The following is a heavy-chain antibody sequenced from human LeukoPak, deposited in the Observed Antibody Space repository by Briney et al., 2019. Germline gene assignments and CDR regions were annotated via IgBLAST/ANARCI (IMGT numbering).Heavy chain of an antibody. D-gene: IGHD3-10*01. Sequence: GGSLRLSCAASGLSFSSYAVTWVRRAPGKGLEWVSSLSGSGGGTWYAGAVKGRFTISRDNSNNVMYLQMNSLRAEDTAVYYCAKDRTPYSRSGGYYLGAFDLWGHGTMVTVSS. CDR3: AKDRTPYSRSGGYYLGAFDL. V-gene: IGHV3-23*01. J-gene: IGHJ3*01. CDR1: GLSFSSYA. CDR2: LSGSGGGT.